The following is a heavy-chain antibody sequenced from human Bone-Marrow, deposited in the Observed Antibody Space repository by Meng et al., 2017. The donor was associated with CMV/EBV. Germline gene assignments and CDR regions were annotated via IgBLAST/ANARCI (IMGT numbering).Heavy chain of an antibody. CDR2: LIPIFDTA. CDR3: ARSYYYDSSGYQV. Sequence: EASGGTFNSYGIRWVRQAPGQGLEWMGGLIPIFDTANYAQKFQGRVTITADKSTSTAYMELSSLRSEDTAVYYCARSYYYDSSGYQVWGQGTLVTVSS. J-gene: IGHJ4*02. CDR1: GGTFNSYG. V-gene: IGHV1-69*06. D-gene: IGHD3-22*01.